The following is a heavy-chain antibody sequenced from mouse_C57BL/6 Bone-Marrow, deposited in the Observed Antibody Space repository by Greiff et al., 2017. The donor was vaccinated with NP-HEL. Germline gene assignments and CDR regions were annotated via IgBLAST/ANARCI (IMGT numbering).Heavy chain of an antibody. D-gene: IGHD5-1*01. CDR3: ARDARTGVDWCFDV. V-gene: IGHV7-1*01. CDR2: SRNKANDYTT. CDR1: GFTFTDFY. Sequence: EVMVVESGGGLVQSGRSLRLSCAASGFTFTDFYMEWVRQAPGKGLEWIAASRNKANDYTTEYSASVKGRVIASRDTSQSILYLQMSALRAEDTAIYYCARDARTGVDWCFDVWGTGTTVTVSS. J-gene: IGHJ1*03.